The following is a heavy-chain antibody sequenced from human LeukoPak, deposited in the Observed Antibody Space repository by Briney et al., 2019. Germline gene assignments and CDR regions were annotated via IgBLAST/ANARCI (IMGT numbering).Heavy chain of an antibody. J-gene: IGHJ6*02. V-gene: IGHV3-38-3*01. CDR3: ARGSGSYSGGMDV. CDR2: ISGGST. Sequence: GGSLRLSCAASGFTVSSNEMTWVRQAPGKGLEWVSSISGGSTYYADSRKGRFTISRDNAKNSLYLQMNTLRAEDTAVYYCARGSGSYSGGMDVWGQGTTVTVSS. D-gene: IGHD3-10*01. CDR1: GFTVSSNE.